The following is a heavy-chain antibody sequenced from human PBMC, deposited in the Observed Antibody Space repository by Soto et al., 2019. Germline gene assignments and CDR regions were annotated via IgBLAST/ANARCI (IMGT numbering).Heavy chain of an antibody. V-gene: IGHV3-30*18. CDR3: AKDHPAKDQLLWFGELLYYYYYGMDV. Sequence: GGSLRLSCAASGFTFSSYGMHWVRQAPGKGLEWVAVISYDGSNKYYADSVKGRFTISRDNSKNTLYLQMNSLRAEDTAVYYCAKDHPAKDQLLWFGELLYYYYYGMDVWGQGTTVTVSS. J-gene: IGHJ6*02. CDR1: GFTFSSYG. CDR2: ISYDGSNK. D-gene: IGHD3-10*01.